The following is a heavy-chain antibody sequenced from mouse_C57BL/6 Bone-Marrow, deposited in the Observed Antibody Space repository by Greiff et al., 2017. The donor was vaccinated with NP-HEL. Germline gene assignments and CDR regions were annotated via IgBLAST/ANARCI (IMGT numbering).Heavy chain of an antibody. D-gene: IGHD1-1*01. CDR3: TFYYYGSSYFDY. CDR1: GFNIKDDY. CDR2: IDPENGDT. J-gene: IGHJ2*01. Sequence: VQLKESGAELVRPGASVKLSCTASGFNIKDDYMHWVKQRPEQGLEWIGWIDPENGDTEYASKFQGKATITADTSSNTAYLQRSSLTSEDTAVYYCTFYYYGSSYFDYWGQGTPLTVSS. V-gene: IGHV14-4*01.